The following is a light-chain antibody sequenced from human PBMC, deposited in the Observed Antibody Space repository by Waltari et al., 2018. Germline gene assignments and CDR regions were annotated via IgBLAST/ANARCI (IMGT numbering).Light chain of an antibody. J-gene: IGLJ2*01. CDR2: GNT. CDR3: QSFDNSLRRSVI. Sequence: QSVLTQPPSVSGAPGQRVTISCTGSSSNIGAGFDVHWYQQLPGAAPKLLIYGNTNRPSGVPDRFSGSKSGTSASLAITGLQAEDEADYDCQSFDNSLRRSVIFGGGTKLTVL. CDR1: SSNIGAGFD. V-gene: IGLV1-40*01.